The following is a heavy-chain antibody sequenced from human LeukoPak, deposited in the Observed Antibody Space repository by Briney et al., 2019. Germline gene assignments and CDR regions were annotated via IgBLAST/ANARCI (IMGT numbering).Heavy chain of an antibody. CDR1: GFTLSSYA. D-gene: IGHD3-22*01. Sequence: GGSLRLSCAAPGFTLSSYAMSCVRQAPGKGLEWVSAISGSGGRRYYAGSVKGRFTISRDNSKNSMYLQMNSLRGEDTAVYYCAKVSSGYWYYFDYWGQGTLVTVSS. J-gene: IGHJ4*02. CDR3: AKVSSGYWYYFDY. CDR2: ISGSGGRR. V-gene: IGHV3-23*01.